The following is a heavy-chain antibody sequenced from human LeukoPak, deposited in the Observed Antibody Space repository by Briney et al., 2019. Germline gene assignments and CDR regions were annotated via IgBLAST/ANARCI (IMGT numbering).Heavy chain of an antibody. CDR3: ARDISPTDYYYYMDV. V-gene: IGHV1-18*01. D-gene: IGHD4-11*01. CDR2: ISAYNGNT. Sequence: ASVKVSCKDSGCTFTSYGISWVRQAPGQGLEWMEWISAYNGNTNYAQKLQGRVTMTTDTSTSTAYMELGSLRSEDTAVYYCARDISPTDYYYYMDVWGIGTTVTVSS. J-gene: IGHJ6*03. CDR1: GCTFTSYG.